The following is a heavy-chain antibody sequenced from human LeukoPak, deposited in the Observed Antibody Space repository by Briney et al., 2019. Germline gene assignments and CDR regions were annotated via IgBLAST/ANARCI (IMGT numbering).Heavy chain of an antibody. CDR1: GFTVSSNY. CDR3: ARDGNYYDSSGYHIIDY. J-gene: IGHJ4*02. CDR2: IYSGGST. V-gene: IGHV3-66*02. D-gene: IGHD3-22*01. Sequence: GGSLRLSCAASGFTVSSNYMSWVRQVPGKGLEWVSVIYSGGSTYYADSVKGRFTISRDNSKNTLYLQMRAEDTAVYYCARDGNYYDSSGYHIIDYWGQGTLVTVSS.